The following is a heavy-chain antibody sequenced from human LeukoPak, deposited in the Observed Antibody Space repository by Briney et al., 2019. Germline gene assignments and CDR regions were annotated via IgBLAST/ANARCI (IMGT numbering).Heavy chain of an antibody. CDR2: IRSKAYGGTT. CDR1: GFTSGDYA. V-gene: IGHV3-49*04. CDR3: TRDSIEIFGVVTHYMDV. J-gene: IGHJ6*03. D-gene: IGHD3-3*01. Sequence: GGSLRHSCTASGFTSGDYAMSWVRQAPGKGLEWVGFIRSKAYGGTTEYAASVKGRFTISRDDSKSIASLQMNSLKTEDTAVYYCTRDSIEIFGVVTHYMDVWGKGTTVTVSS.